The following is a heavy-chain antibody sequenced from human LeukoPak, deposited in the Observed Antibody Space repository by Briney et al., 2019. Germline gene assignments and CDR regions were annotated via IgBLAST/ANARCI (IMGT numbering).Heavy chain of an antibody. CDR3: ARDLRRGMGARIGHFDY. CDR2: ISPYNSNT. CDR1: GYTFTSYY. Sequence: GASVKVSCKASGYTFTSYYIHWVRQAPGQGLEWMGWISPYNSNTNYAQRLQGRVSMTTDTSTNTAYMELRSLRSGDTAVYYCARDLRRGMGARIGHFDYWGQGTLVTVSS. D-gene: IGHD1-26*01. J-gene: IGHJ4*02. V-gene: IGHV1-18*04.